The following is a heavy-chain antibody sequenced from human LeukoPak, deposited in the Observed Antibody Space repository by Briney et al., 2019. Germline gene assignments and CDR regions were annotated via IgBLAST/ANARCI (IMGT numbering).Heavy chain of an antibody. V-gene: IGHV4-59*01. CDR3: AREGRPYSNYNWFDP. CDR2: IYYTGST. J-gene: IGHJ5*02. CDR1: GGSISSYY. D-gene: IGHD4-11*01. Sequence: SETLSLTCTVSGGSISSYYWSWIRQPPGKGLEWIGYIYYTGSTNYNPSLKSRVTISVDTSKNQFSLKLSSVTAADTAVYYCAREGRPYSNYNWFDPWGQGTLVTVSS.